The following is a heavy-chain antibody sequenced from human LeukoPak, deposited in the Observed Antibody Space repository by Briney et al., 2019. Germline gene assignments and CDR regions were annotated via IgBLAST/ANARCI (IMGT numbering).Heavy chain of an antibody. CDR3: ARSVAKKDTLGPGSAFDI. V-gene: IGHV4-38-2*02. Sequence: SETLSLTCTVSDDSISSGFYWGWIRQPPGKGLEWIGSIYHSGSTNYTPSLKSRVTMSVVTSKNQFSLKLSSVTAADTAVYYCARSVAKKDTLGPGSAFDIWGQGIMVTVSS. CDR1: DDSISSGFY. CDR2: IYHSGST. J-gene: IGHJ3*02. D-gene: IGHD2-15*01.